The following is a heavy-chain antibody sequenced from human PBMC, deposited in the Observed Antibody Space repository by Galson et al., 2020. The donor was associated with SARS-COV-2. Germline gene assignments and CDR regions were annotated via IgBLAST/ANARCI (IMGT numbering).Heavy chain of an antibody. Sequence: SVKVSCKASGGTFSSYAISWVRQAPGQGLEWMGGIIPIFGTANYAQKFQGRVTITADESTSTAYMELRSLRSEDTAVYSCARGPLRYFDWLLRSDYYYYYMDVGGKGTTVTVSS. CDR2: IIPIFGTA. CDR1: GGTFSSYA. CDR3: ARGPLRYFDWLLRSDYYYYYMDV. D-gene: IGHD3-9*01. V-gene: IGHV1-69*13. J-gene: IGHJ6*03.